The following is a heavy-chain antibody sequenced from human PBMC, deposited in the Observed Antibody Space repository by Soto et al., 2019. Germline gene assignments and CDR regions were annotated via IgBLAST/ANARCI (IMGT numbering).Heavy chain of an antibody. D-gene: IGHD4-4*01. J-gene: IGHJ3*02. CDR2: ISSSGSTI. CDR1: GFTFSDYY. V-gene: IGHV3-11*01. Sequence: GGSLRLSCAASGFTFSDYYMSWIRQAPGKGLEWVSYISSSGSTIYYADSVKGRFTISRDNAKNSLYLQMNSLRAEDTAVYYCARERIYSNWAFDIWGQGTMVTVSS. CDR3: ARERIYSNWAFDI.